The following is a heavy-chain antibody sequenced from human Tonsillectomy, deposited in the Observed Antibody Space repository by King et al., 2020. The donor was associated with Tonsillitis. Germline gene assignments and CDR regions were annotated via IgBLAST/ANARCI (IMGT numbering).Heavy chain of an antibody. Sequence: QLVQSGGGLVKRGGSLRLSCAASGFTFSDFYMTWIRQAPGKGLEWVSYISSSSSHTNYADSVKGRFTISRDNVENSLYLQMISLRAEDTAVYYCARKNGAYDYDYWGQGTLVTVSS. D-gene: IGHD5-12*01. V-gene: IGHV3-11*05. CDR1: GFTFSDFY. CDR2: ISSSSSHT. CDR3: ARKNGAYDYDY. J-gene: IGHJ4*02.